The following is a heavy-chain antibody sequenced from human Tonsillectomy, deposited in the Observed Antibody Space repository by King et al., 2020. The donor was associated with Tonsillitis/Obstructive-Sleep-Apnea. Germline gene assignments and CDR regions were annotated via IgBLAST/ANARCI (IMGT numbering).Heavy chain of an antibody. CDR3: AKDRLLYGSGSYYYKSPDY. Sequence: VQLVESGGGVVQPGRSLRLSCAASGFTFSNHGIHWVRQAPGQGLEWVAGISYDGSDEDFVDSGKGRFTKSKDNSKKTLELQINSLRPEDTAVYYCAKDRLLYGSGSYYYKSPDYWGQGTQVTVSS. CDR2: ISYDGSDE. CDR1: GFTFSNHG. D-gene: IGHD3-10*01. V-gene: IGHV3-30*18. J-gene: IGHJ4*02.